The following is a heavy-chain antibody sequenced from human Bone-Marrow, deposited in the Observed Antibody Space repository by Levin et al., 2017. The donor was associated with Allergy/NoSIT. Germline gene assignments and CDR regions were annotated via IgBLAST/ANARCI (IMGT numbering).Heavy chain of an antibody. CDR2: IYHRGST. V-gene: IGHV4-30-4*08. CDR1: GDSITSGDYY. Sequence: SETLSLTCTVSGDSITSGDYYWTWLRQPPGKGLEWIGYIYHRGSTYYNPSLRSRVTMTVDTSNNQFSLNLLSVTAADTAVYSCARGGIRFGWCDPWGQGTLVTVSS. D-gene: IGHD3-16*01. J-gene: IGHJ5*02. CDR3: ARGGIRFGWCDP.